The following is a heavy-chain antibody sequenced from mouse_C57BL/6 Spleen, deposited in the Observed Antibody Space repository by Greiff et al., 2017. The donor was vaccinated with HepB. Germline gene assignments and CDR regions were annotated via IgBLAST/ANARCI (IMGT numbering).Heavy chain of an antibody. Sequence: QVQLQQPGAELVMPGASVKLSCKASGYTFTSYWMHWVKQRPGQGLEWIGEIDPSDSYTNYNQKFKGKSTLTVDKSSSTAYMQLSSLTSEDSAVYYCARYFITTVVANWYFDVWGTGTTVTVSS. J-gene: IGHJ1*03. D-gene: IGHD1-1*01. CDR2: IDPSDSYT. V-gene: IGHV1-69*01. CDR1: GYTFTSYW. CDR3: ARYFITTVVANWYFDV.